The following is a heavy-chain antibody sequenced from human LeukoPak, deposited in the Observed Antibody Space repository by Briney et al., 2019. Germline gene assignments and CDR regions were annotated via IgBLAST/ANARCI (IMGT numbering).Heavy chain of an antibody. V-gene: IGHV4-59*01. Sequence: PSGTLSLTCTVSGGSISSYYWSWLRQPPGKGVEWIGYIYYSGSTNYNPSLKSRVTISEDTSKNQFSLKLSSVTAADTAVYYFAIPSRDYYGSGFFDYWGQGPLVTVSS. D-gene: IGHD3-10*01. J-gene: IGHJ4*02. CDR2: IYYSGST. CDR3: AIPSRDYYGSGFFDY. CDR1: GGSISSYY.